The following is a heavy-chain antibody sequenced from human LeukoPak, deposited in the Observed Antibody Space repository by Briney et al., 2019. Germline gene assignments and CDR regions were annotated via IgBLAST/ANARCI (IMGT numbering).Heavy chain of an antibody. CDR3: ARTVGATDSLDY. D-gene: IGHD1-26*01. CDR2: ISSSGNTV. Sequence: SGGSLRLSCAASGFTFSTYEMNWVRQAPGKGLEWVSYISSSGNTVYYADSEKGRFTISRDNAKISLYLQMNSLRAEDTALYYCARTVGATDSLDYWGQGTLVTVSS. J-gene: IGHJ4*02. CDR1: GFTFSTYE. V-gene: IGHV3-48*03.